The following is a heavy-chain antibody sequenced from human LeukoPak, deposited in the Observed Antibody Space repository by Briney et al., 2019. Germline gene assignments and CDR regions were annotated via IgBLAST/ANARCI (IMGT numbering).Heavy chain of an antibody. CDR1: GGSISSGSYY. J-gene: IGHJ3*02. CDR3: ARDIAAADDAFDI. D-gene: IGHD6-13*01. V-gene: IGHV4-61*02. CDR2: IYTSGST. Sequence: SETLSLTCTVSGGSISSGSYYWSWIRQPAGKGLEWIGRIYTSGSTNYNPSLKSRVTISVDTSKNQFSLKLSSVTAADTAVYYCARDIAAADDAFDIWGQGTMVTVPS.